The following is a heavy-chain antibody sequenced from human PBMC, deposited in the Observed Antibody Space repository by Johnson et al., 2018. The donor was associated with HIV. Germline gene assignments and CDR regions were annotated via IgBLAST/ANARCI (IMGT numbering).Heavy chain of an antibody. CDR2: MTSDGSST. Sequence: VQLVESGGGVVQPGGSLRLSCAASGFTFSSYGIHWVRQAPGPGPVWVSRMTSDGSSTSYADSVKGRFPISRYNAKHTLYLQMNSLRAEDTAVYYCIRGQSPLYDAFDIWGQGTMVTVSS. V-gene: IGHV3-74*02. J-gene: IGHJ3*02. CDR3: IRGQSPLYDAFDI. CDR1: GFTFSSYG. D-gene: IGHD2-2*02.